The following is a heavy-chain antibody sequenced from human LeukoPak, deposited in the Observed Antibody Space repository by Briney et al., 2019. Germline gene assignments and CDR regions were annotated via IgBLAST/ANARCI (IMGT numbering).Heavy chain of an antibody. J-gene: IGHJ5*02. D-gene: IGHD1-1*01. CDR3: ARGNWNDRGFNWFDP. CDR2: IYYSGSN. Sequence: SETLSLTCTVSGGSLNLYYWSWIRQPPGKGLGWIGSIYYSGSNNYNPSHKSRVTISVDTSKNQFSLKLSSVTAADTAVYYCARGNWNDRGFNWFDPWGQGTLVTVSS. CDR1: GGSLNLYY. V-gene: IGHV4-59*01.